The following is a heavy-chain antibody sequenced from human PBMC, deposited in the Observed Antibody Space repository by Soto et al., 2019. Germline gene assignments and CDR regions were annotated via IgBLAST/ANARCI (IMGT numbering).Heavy chain of an antibody. CDR2: IKGSGVGT. CDR1: GFTFSDYA. V-gene: IGHV3-23*01. J-gene: IGHJ3*01. CDR3: AIDPNGDYVGAFDG. D-gene: IGHD4-17*01. Sequence: GGSLRLSCVASGFTFSDYAMTWVRQAPGKGLEWVSSIKGSGVGTSYADSVKDRFTISRDNSKNTLYLQMNSLRAEDTAVYYCAIDPNGDYVGAFDGWGQGTMVTVSS.